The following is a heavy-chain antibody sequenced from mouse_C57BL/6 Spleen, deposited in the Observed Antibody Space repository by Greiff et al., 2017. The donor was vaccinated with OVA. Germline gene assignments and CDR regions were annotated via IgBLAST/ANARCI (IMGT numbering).Heavy chain of an antibody. V-gene: IGHV7-1*01. CDR1: GFTFSDFY. CDR3: ARASFYDMDD. CDR2: SRNKANDYTT. D-gene: IGHD1-1*01. Sequence: EVMLVESGGGLVQSGRSLRLSCATSGFTFSDFYMEWVRQAPGKGLEWIAASRNKANDYTTEYSASVKGRFIVSRDTSQSILYLQMSALRAEDPAIYYCARASFYDMDDWGQGTSVTVSS. J-gene: IGHJ4*01.